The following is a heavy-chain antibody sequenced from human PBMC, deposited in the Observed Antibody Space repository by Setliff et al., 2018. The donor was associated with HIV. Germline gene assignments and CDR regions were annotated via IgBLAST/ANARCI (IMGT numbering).Heavy chain of an antibody. CDR2: ISEYNGDT. Sequence: ASVKVSCKASGYTFTSYGISWVRQAPGQGLEWMGWISEYNGDTKYAQKLQGRVTMTKDTSTSTAYMELRSLRSDDTAVYYCARNENSDYWGQGTQVTVSS. CDR3: ARNENSDY. V-gene: IGHV1-18*01. J-gene: IGHJ4*02. CDR1: GYTFTSYG.